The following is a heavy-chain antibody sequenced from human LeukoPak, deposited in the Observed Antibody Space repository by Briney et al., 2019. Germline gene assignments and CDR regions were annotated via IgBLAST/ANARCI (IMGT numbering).Heavy chain of an antibody. CDR1: GDSVSSNGAS. J-gene: IGHJ4*02. CDR3: GRETDFGVVTN. V-gene: IGHV6-1*01. D-gene: IGHD3-3*01. Sequence: SQTLSLTCAISGDSVSSNGASWNWIRQSPSRGLEWLGRTYYRSQQWHSDYAPSVKGRIALNPDISKNQFSLQLNSVTPEDAAVYYCGRETDFGVVTNWGQGTLVTVSS. CDR2: TYYRSQQWHS.